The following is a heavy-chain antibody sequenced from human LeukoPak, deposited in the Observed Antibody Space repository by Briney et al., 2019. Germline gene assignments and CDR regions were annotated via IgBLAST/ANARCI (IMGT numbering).Heavy chain of an antibody. J-gene: IGHJ6*03. CDR2: IIPIFGTA. CDR1: GGTFSSYA. CDR3: ARVGIVVVPAAMEDYYYYMDV. V-gene: IGHV1-69*13. Sequence: SVKVSCKASGGTFSSYAISWVRQAPGQGLEWMGGIIPIFGTAYYAQKFQGRVTITADESTSTAYMELSSLRSEDTAAYYCARVGIVVVPAAMEDYYYYMDVWGKGTTVTVSS. D-gene: IGHD2-2*03.